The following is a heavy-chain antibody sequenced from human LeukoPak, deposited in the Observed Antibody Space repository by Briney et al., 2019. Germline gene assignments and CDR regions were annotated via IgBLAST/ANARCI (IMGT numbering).Heavy chain of an antibody. J-gene: IGHJ3*02. CDR1: GGSISSGDYY. Sequence: PSQTLSLTCTVSGGSISSGDYYWSWIRQPPGKGLEWIGYIYYSGSPYCNPYLKSRVTISVDTSKNHFSLKLSPVTAADTAVYYCARVPFGPAAILTAFDIWGQGTMVPVSS. V-gene: IGHV4-30-4*01. CDR3: ARVPFGPAAILTAFDI. D-gene: IGHD2-2*02. CDR2: IYYSGSP.